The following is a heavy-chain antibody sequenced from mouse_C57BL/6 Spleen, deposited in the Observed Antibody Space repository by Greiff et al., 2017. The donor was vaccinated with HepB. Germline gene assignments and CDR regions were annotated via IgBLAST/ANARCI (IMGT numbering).Heavy chain of an antibody. Sequence: EVQLQESGGGLVQPKGSLKLSCAASGFSFNTYAMNWVRQAPGKGLEWVARIRSKSNNYATYYADSVKDRFTISRDDSESMLYLQMNNLKTEDTAMYYCVRDYGSLAWFAYWGQGTLVTVSA. CDR1: GFSFNTYA. CDR3: VRDYGSLAWFAY. V-gene: IGHV10-1*01. CDR2: IRSKSNNYAT. J-gene: IGHJ3*01. D-gene: IGHD1-1*01.